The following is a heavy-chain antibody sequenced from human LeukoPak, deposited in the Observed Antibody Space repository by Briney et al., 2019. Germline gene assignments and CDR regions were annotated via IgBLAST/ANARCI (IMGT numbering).Heavy chain of an antibody. V-gene: IGHV1-69*01. D-gene: IGHD3-22*01. CDR3: AGFFYDNSGDAFDI. Sequence: SVNVSCKASGGSFTFTIHAISWLRQAPGQGLECVGGLIPIYGSANYAQKFQGRVTITSDEYTRTVYVEMRSMRPEDSAVYYCAGFFYDNSGDAFDIWGQETMVTVSS. J-gene: IGHJ3*02. CDR1: GGSFTFTIHA. CDR2: LIPIYGSA.